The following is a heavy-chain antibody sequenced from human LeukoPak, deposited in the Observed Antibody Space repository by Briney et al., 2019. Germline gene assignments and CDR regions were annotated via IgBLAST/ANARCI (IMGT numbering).Heavy chain of an antibody. D-gene: IGHD4/OR15-4a*01. V-gene: IGHV4-59*01. Sequence: SETLSLTCTVSGGSIISYYWSWIRQPPGKELQWSGYIYYSGSTNYNPSLKSRVTISVDTSKNQFSLKLSSVTAADTAVYYCARDLRLTRGPYYYYGMDVWGQGTTVTVSS. CDR1: GGSIISYY. CDR3: ARDLRLTRGPYYYYGMDV. J-gene: IGHJ6*02. CDR2: IYYSGST.